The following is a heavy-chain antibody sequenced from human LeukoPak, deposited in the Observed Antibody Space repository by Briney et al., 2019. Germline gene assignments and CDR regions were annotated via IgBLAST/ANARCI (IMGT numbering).Heavy chain of an antibody. V-gene: IGHV3-7*01. CDR1: GFTFSSHW. CDR2: IKQDGSEK. D-gene: IGHD1-26*01. Sequence: GGSLRLSCAASGFTFSSHWMHWVRQVPGKGLEWVANIKQDGSEKYYVDSVKGRFTISRDNAKNSLYLQMNSLRAEDTAVYYCAKERRRGAAQFDYWGQGTLVTVSS. CDR3: AKERRRGAAQFDY. J-gene: IGHJ4*02.